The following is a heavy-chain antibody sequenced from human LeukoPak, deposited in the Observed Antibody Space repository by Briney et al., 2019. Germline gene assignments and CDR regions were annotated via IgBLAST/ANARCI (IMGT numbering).Heavy chain of an antibody. V-gene: IGHV4-39*07. CDR2: IYYSGST. CDR3: AASVDYYDSSGYFSVALFDY. D-gene: IGHD3-22*01. CDR1: GGSISSSSYY. J-gene: IGHJ4*02. Sequence: SETLSLTCTVSGGSISSSSYYWGWIRQPPGKGLEWIGSIYYSGSTNYNPSLKSRVTMSVDTSKNQFSLKLSSVTAADTAVYYCAASVDYYDSSGYFSVALFDYWGQGTLVTVSS.